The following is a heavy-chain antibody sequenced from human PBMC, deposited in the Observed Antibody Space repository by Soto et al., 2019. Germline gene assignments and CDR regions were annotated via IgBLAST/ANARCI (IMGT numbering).Heavy chain of an antibody. CDR2: IYSGGST. CDR1: GFTFSSYA. D-gene: IGHD6-13*01. V-gene: IGHV3-66*01. J-gene: IGHJ4*02. CDR3: ARDSAAPYSSSWYSY. Sequence: GGSLRLSCAASGFTFSSYAMSWVRQAPGKGLEWVSVIYSGGSTYYADSVKGRFTISRDTSKNTLYLQMNSLRAEDTAVYYCARDSAAPYSSSWYSYWGQGTLVTVSS.